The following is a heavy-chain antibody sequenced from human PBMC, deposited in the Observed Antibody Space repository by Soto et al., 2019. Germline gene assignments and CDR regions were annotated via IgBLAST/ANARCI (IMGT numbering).Heavy chain of an antibody. CDR2: IWYDGSNK. D-gene: IGHD6-13*01. Sequence: QVQLVESGGGVVQPGRSLRLSCAASGFTFSSYGMHWVRQAPGKGLEWVAVIWYDGSNKYYADSVKGRFTISRDNSKNTMYLQMNSLRAEDTAVYYCARGSPHFDYWGQGTLVTVSS. CDR3: ARGSPHFDY. CDR1: GFTFSSYG. V-gene: IGHV3-33*01. J-gene: IGHJ4*02.